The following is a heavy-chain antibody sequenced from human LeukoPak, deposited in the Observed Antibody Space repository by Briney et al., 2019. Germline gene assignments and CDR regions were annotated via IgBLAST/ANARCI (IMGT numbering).Heavy chain of an antibody. CDR2: ISGSGGST. V-gene: IGHV3-23*01. CDR1: GFTFSSYA. CDR3: AKDSGRSIVVVPAAILS. J-gene: IGHJ5*02. Sequence: GGSLRLSCVVSGFTFSSYAMSWVRQAPGKGLEWVSAISGSGGSTYYADSVKGRFTISRDNSKSTLYLQMSSLRVEDTAVYYCAKDSGRSIVVVPAAILSWGQGTLVTVSS. D-gene: IGHD2-2*02.